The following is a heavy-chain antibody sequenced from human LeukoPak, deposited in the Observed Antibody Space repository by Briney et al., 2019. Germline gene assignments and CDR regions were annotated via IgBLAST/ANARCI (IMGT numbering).Heavy chain of an antibody. CDR1: GYTFTSYD. J-gene: IGHJ3*02. V-gene: IGHV1-8*01. CDR3: ARGGSSSWGYAFDI. Sequence: GASVKVSCKASGYTFTSYDINWVRQATGQGLEWMGWMNPNSGNTGYAQKFQGRVTMIRNTSISTAYMELSSLRSEDTAVYYCARGGSSSWGYAFDIWGQGTMVTVSS. D-gene: IGHD6-13*01. CDR2: MNPNSGNT.